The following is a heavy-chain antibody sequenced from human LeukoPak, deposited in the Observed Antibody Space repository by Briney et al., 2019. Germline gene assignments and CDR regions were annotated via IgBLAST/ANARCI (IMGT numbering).Heavy chain of an antibody. D-gene: IGHD2-15*01. J-gene: IGHJ4*02. V-gene: IGHV4-34*01. CDR1: GGSFSDYW. CDR3: ARAHRLVLHYFDS. CDR2: VNHSGRT. Sequence: SETLSLTCAVYGGSFSDYWWTWIRQSPGKGLEWIGEVNHSGRTNYNPSLKSRVSISVDRSKKQFSLKLTSVTAADTAVYYCARAHRLVLHYFDSWGQGTLVTVSS.